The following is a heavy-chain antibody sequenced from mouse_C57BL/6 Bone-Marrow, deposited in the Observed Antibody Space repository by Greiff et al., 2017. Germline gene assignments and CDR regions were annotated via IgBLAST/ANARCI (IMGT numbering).Heavy chain of an antibody. CDR3: ARNCRLLSFDY. J-gene: IGHJ2*01. D-gene: IGHD2-3*01. V-gene: IGHV1-18*01. Sequence: VQLQQSGPELVKPGASVKIPCKASGYTFTDYNMAWGKQSHGKSLEWIGDINTNNGGTIYNQKFKGKATLTVDKSSSTAYKERRSPTSEDTAVYYCARNCRLLSFDYWGQGTTLTVSS. CDR1: GYTFTDYN. CDR2: INTNNGGT.